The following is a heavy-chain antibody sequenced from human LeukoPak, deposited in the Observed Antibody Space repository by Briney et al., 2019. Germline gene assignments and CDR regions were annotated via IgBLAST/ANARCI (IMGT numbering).Heavy chain of an antibody. V-gene: IGHV3-23*01. Sequence: GGSLRLSCAASGFSFSSYAMSWVRQAPGKGLEWVSAISGNGDSTYYADSVKGRFTISRDNSKNTLYLQMNSLRAEDTAVYYCAKGTMVRGDRDFWGQGTLVAVSS. CDR2: ISGNGDST. J-gene: IGHJ4*02. D-gene: IGHD3-10*01. CDR3: AKGTMVRGDRDF. CDR1: GFSFSSYA.